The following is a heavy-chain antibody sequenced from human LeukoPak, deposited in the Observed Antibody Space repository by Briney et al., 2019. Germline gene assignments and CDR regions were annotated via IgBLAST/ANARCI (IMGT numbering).Heavy chain of an antibody. CDR1: GFTYGTYG. Sequence: GRSLTLSCAASGFTYGTYGIHWVRQAPGEGLEWVALIVFAGSHEVYADSVRGRFTISRDSSKNTVYLHMNSLRTDDTAVYYCAERDAVGLDYWGQGTLVTVSS. J-gene: IGHJ4*02. CDR3: AERDAVGLDY. CDR2: IVFAGSHE. V-gene: IGHV3-30*18. D-gene: IGHD3-16*01.